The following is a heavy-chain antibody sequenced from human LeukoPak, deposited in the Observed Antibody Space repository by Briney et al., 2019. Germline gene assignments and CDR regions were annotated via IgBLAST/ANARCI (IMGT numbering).Heavy chain of an antibody. D-gene: IGHD2-15*01. CDR3: ARSVEGYCRGGSCYYYSYYMDV. J-gene: IGHJ6*03. V-gene: IGHV4-59*01. CDR2: IYYSGST. Sequence: SETLSLTCTVSGGSISSYYWSWIRQPPGKGLEWIGYIYYSGSTNYNPSLKSRVTISVDTSKNQFSLKLSSVTAADTAVYYCARSVEGYCRGGSCYYYSYYMDVWGKGTTVTVS. CDR1: GGSISSYY.